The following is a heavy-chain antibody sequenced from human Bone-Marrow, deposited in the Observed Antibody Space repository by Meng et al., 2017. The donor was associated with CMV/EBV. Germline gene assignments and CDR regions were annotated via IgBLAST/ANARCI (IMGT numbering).Heavy chain of an antibody. V-gene: IGHV3-21*01. Sequence: YRAAPGFTFSSYCMNWVRQAPGKGLEWVSSISSSSSYIYYADSVKGRFTISRDNAKNSLYLQMNGLRAEDTTVYYGARVESYYGMDVWGQGTTVTVSS. CDR1: GFTFSSYC. J-gene: IGHJ6*02. D-gene: IGHD5-24*01. CDR2: ISSSSSYI. CDR3: ARVESYYGMDV.